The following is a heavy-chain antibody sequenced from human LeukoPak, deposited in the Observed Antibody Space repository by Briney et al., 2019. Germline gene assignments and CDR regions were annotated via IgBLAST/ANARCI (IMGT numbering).Heavy chain of an antibody. CDR2: IGDAGGST. CDR3: AKGRSGDYTDFDY. J-gene: IGHJ4*02. D-gene: IGHD4-17*01. V-gene: IGHV3-23*01. CDR1: GFTLSSYA. Sequence: PGGSLRLSCAVSGFTLSSYAMNWVRQAPGKGLEWVSGIGDAGGSTYYADSVKGRFTISRDTSKSTLYLQMSSLRAEDTAVYFCAKGRSGDYTDFDYWGQGTLVTVSS.